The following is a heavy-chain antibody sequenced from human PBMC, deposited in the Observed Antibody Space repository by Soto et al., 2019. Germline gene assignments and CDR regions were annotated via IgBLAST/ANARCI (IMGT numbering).Heavy chain of an antibody. CDR1: GFTFDDHG. CDR3: ARDAYAPEGYYCMDV. J-gene: IGHJ6*03. CDR2: INGKGDIT. Sequence: EVQLEESGGGVVRPGGSLRLSCVASGFTFDDHGMTWVRQVPGKGLEWVSSINGKGDITDYGDSVKGRFTISRDNAQNSLYLQMTCLRVEDTALYHCARDAYAPEGYYCMDVWGEGTTVSVSS. D-gene: IGHD4-17*01. V-gene: IGHV3-20*01.